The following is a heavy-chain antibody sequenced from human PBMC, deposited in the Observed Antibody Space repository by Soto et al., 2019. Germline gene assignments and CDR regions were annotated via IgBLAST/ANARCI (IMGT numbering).Heavy chain of an antibody. Sequence: QVQLQESGPGLVKPSGTLSLTCAVSGDSVSSTHWWNWVRQPPGKGLEWIGEMYHSGSTNYNPSLKSRATISVDKSKNQFSLRLSSVTAADTAVYYCAASPGWWRLDHWGQGTLVTVPS. CDR3: AASPGWWRLDH. D-gene: IGHD6-19*01. J-gene: IGHJ4*02. CDR1: GDSVSSTHW. CDR2: MYHSGST. V-gene: IGHV4-4*02.